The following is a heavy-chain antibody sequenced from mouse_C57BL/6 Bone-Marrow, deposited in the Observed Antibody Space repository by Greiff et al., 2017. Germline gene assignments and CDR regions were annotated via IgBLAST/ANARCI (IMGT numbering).Heavy chain of an antibody. Sequence: QVQLQQPGAELVKPGASVKLSCKASGYTFTSYWMQWVKQRPGQGLEWIGEIDPSDSYTNYNQKFKGKATLTVDTSSSTAYMQLSSLTSEDSAVYDCARDDGSSSYYAMDYWGQGTSVTVSS. CDR2: IDPSDSYT. J-gene: IGHJ4*01. V-gene: IGHV1-50*01. CDR1: GYTFTSYW. CDR3: ARDDGSSSYYAMDY. D-gene: IGHD1-1*01.